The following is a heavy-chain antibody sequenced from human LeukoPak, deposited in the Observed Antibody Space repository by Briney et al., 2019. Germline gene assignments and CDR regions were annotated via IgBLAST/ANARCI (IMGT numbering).Heavy chain of an antibody. J-gene: IGHJ4*02. CDR3: VKGMATYTYRVPFDF. V-gene: IGHV3-64D*09. D-gene: IGHD5-24*01. CDR1: GFILSSYA. CDR2: ISSDGVTT. Sequence: GGPLRLSCSASGFILSSYAMYWVRQAPGKGLEYVSAISSDGVTTYYADSVKGRFTISRDNSKNTLYLQMSSLRPEDTAVYYCVKGMATYTYRVPFDFWGQGTLVTVSS.